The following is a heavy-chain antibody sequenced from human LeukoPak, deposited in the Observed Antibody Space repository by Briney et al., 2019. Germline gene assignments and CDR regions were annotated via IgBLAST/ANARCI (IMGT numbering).Heavy chain of an antibody. D-gene: IGHD1-26*01. CDR1: SGAISSSSYY. J-gene: IGHJ4*02. V-gene: IGHV4-39*01. CDR2: ISYSGST. Sequence: SETLSLTCTVSSGAISSSSYYWGWIRQPPGKGLEGIGSISYSGSTDYNPSLKSRVTISVDTSKNQFSLRLSSVTAADTAVYYCARHSGSYLYYFDFWGQGALVTVSS. CDR3: ARHSGSYLYYFDF.